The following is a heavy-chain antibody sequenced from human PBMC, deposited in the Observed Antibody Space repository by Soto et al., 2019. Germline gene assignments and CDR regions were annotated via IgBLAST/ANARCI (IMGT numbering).Heavy chain of an antibody. CDR3: AGAPGTNYGMDV. CDR2: ISYDGSNK. CDR1: GFTFSSYA. D-gene: IGHD2-8*01. Sequence: QVHLVESGGGVVQPGRSLRLSCAASGFTFSSYAMHWVRQTPGKGLEWVAVISYDGSNKYYADSVKGRFTISRDNSKNTVYVQMNSQRGEDTAVYYWAGAPGTNYGMDVWGQGTTVTVSS. J-gene: IGHJ6*02. V-gene: IGHV3-30-3*01.